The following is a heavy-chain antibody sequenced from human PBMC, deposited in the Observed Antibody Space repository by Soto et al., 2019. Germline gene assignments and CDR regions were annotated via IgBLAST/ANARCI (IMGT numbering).Heavy chain of an antibody. CDR1: GGSISSYY. J-gene: IGHJ4*02. CDR3: ARAIAVAGTPYYFDY. Sequence: PSETLSLTCTVSGGSISSYYWSWIRQPPGKGLEWIGYIYYSGSTNYNPSLKSRVTISEDTSKNQFSLKMSSVTAADTAVYYCARAIAVAGTPYYFDYWGQGTLVTVS. CDR2: IYYSGST. D-gene: IGHD6-19*01. V-gene: IGHV4-59*01.